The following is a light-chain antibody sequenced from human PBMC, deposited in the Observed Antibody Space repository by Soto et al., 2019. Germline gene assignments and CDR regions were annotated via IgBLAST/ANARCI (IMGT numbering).Light chain of an antibody. CDR2: RNN. Sequence: QSVLTQPPSASGTPGQRVTISCSGSSSNIGSNYVYWYQHLPGTAPKLLIYRNNQRPSGVPDRFSGSKSGTSASLAISGLRSEDEADYYCAAWDDSLSALVFGGGTQLTVL. CDR1: SSNIGSNY. V-gene: IGLV1-47*01. J-gene: IGLJ2*01. CDR3: AAWDDSLSALV.